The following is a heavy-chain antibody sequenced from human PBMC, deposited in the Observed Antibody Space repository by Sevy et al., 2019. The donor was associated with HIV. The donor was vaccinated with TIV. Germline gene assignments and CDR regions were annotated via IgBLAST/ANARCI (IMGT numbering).Heavy chain of an antibody. D-gene: IGHD3-22*01. Sequence: GGCLRLSCAASGFTFSSYWMSWVRQAPGKGLEGVANIKQDGSEKYYVDSVKGRFTISRDNAKNSLYLQMNSLRAEDTAVYYWARDRYPYYYDSSGYYFDYWGQGTLVRVSS. CDR3: ARDRYPYYYDSSGYYFDY. CDR2: IKQDGSEK. V-gene: IGHV3-7*03. CDR1: GFTFSSYW. J-gene: IGHJ4*02.